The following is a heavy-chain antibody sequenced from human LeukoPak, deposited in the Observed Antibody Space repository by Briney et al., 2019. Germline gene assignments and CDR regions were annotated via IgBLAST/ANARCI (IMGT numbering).Heavy chain of an antibody. CDR2: IYYSGSP. J-gene: IGHJ4*02. Sequence: SETLSLTCIVSGASITSSSYYWGWIRQPPGKGLEWIGSIYYSGSPYYNPSLRRRVTMSVDTSKNRFSLKLSSVTAADTAVYYCARLYCSSTNCYKAYFDYWGQGTLVTVSS. CDR3: ARLYCSSTNCYKAYFDY. CDR1: GASITSSSYY. V-gene: IGHV4-39*01. D-gene: IGHD2-2*02.